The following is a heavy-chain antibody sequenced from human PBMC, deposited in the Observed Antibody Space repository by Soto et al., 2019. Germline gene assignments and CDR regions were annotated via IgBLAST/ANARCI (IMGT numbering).Heavy chain of an antibody. J-gene: IGHJ5*02. D-gene: IGHD3-10*01. CDR1: GDTFTNFG. Sequence: HQVQSGPEVKQPGASVTVSCKTSGDTFTNFGLSWVRQAPGQGLEWMGWIATYNSNKNYAQKFQGRLTLTTDTSTSTAYMELKNLGYDDTAVYYCARVLRGVVNWFDPWGQGTLVTVSS. CDR2: IATYNSNK. CDR3: ARVLRGVVNWFDP. V-gene: IGHV1-18*01.